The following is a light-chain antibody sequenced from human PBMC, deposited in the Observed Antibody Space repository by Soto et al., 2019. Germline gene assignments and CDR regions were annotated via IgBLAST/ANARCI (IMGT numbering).Light chain of an antibody. Sequence: DIVMTQTPLPSPVTLGQPASISCRSSQSLVHSDGNTYLAWLQQRPGQPPRLLLYKLSKRFSRVPDRFSGSGAGTAFTLKISGVGPEDVGVYYCMRATQFPWTFSQGTKVEIK. J-gene: IGKJ1*01. V-gene: IGKV2-24*01. CDR2: KLS. CDR3: MRATQFPWT. CDR1: QSLVHSDGNTY.